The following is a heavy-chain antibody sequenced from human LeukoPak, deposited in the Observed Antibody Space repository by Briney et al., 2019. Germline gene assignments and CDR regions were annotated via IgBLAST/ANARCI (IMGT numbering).Heavy chain of an antibody. D-gene: IGHD2-15*01. CDR2: LYHSGSA. CDR1: DYSIRSGYY. V-gene: IGHV4-38-2*01. Sequence: SETLSLTCDVSDYSIRSGYYWGWIRQPPGKGLEWIGSLYHSGSAYYSPSLKSRVTISLDTSNNELSLRLSSVTAADTAIYYCARQNIVVVVAATPGAFGIWGQGTLVTVSS. J-gene: IGHJ3*02. CDR3: ARQNIVVVVAATPGAFGI.